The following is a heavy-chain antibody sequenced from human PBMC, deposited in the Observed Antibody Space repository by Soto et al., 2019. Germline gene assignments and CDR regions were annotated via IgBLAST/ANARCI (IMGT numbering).Heavy chain of an antibody. D-gene: IGHD2-2*01. CDR3: ARLDIVVVPAAVGGIDY. Sequence: GESLKISCKGSGYSFTSYWIGWVRQMPGKGLEWMGIIYHGDSDTRYSPSFQGQVTISADKSISTAYLQWSSLKASDTAMYYCARLDIVVVPAAVGGIDYWGQGTLVTVSS. CDR1: GYSFTSYW. V-gene: IGHV5-51*01. CDR2: IYHGDSDT. J-gene: IGHJ4*02.